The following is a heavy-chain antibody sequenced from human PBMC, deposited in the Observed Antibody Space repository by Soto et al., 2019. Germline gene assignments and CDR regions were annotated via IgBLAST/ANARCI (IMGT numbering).Heavy chain of an antibody. CDR2: ISGSGGST. V-gene: IGHV3-23*01. CDR1: GFTFSSYA. D-gene: IGHD4-17*01. Sequence: ESGGALVQPGGSLRLSCAASGFTFSSYAMNWVRQAPGKGLEWVSAISGSGGSTYYADSVEGRFIISRDNSKNTLYLQMTSLRAEDTAVYYCAKDVCYGDPFVYWGQGTLVTVSS. CDR3: AKDVCYGDPFVY. J-gene: IGHJ4*02.